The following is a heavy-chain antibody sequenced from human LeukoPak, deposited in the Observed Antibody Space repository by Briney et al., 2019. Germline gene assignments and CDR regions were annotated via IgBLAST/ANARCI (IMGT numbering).Heavy chain of an antibody. CDR3: ASGVGAGATDY. Sequence: SETLSLTCSVSGASISSGTYSWGWIRQSPGKGLEWIASIHYVANSRVTIPVDASKNRFSLELSSVTAADTAVYYCASGVGAGATDYWGQGIHVTVSS. J-gene: IGHJ4*02. D-gene: IGHD4/OR15-4a*01. V-gene: IGHV4-39*07. CDR2: IHYVA. CDR1: GASISSGTYS.